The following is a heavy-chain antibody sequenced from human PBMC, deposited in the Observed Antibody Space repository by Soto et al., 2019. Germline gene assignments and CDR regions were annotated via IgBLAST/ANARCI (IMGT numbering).Heavy chain of an antibody. D-gene: IGHD2-8*01. CDR1: GYTFTTYG. CDR3: VRDELDCTRGVCYTAYYFDY. CDR2: ISTYNGNT. V-gene: IGHV1-18*04. J-gene: IGHJ4*02. Sequence: QVQLVQSGAEVKKPGASVKVSCKASGYTFTTYGINWVRQAPGQGLEWMGWISTYNGNTIYAQNLQGRVTVTTDTSTNTAYMELGSLRSDDSAVYYCVRDELDCTRGVCYTAYYFDYWGQGTLVTVSS.